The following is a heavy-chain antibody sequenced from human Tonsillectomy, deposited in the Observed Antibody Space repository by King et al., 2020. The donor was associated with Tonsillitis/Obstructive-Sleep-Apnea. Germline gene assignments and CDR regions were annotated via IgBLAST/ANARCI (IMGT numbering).Heavy chain of an antibody. D-gene: IGHD3-9*01. CDR2: ITHSGCN. J-gene: IGHJ5*01. CDR3: ARGDLLTGYYASTDFDS. CDR1: GGSFSGFY. V-gene: IGHV4-34*01. Sequence: VQLQQWGAGLLKPSETLSLTCAVYGGSFSGFYWTWIRQPPGKGLEWIGEITHSGCNRYNPALKGRVTLSTDSSKNQFSLNLSSVTAADTAVYYCARGDLLTGYYASTDFDSWGQGTLVTVSS.